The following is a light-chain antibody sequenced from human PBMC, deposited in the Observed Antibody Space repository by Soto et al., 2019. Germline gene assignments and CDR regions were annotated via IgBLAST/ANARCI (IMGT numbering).Light chain of an antibody. CDR2: WAS. J-gene: IGKJ2*01. V-gene: IGKV4-1*01. CDR3: QQYSTNPYT. Sequence: DIVLTQSPDSLAVSLGERATINCKSSQSVLYYGNNKNYFARYQQKPGQSPKLLFYWASFRQSGVPDRFSGSGSGTDFTLTISSLQAEDVAVYYCQQYSTNPYTFGQGTKLEIK. CDR1: QSVLYYGNNKNY.